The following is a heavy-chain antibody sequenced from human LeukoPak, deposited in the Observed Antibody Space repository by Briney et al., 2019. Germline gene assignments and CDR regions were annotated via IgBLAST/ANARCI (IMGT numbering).Heavy chain of an antibody. V-gene: IGHV4-31*03. J-gene: IGHJ4*02. CDR2: IYYSGST. CDR3: AREDYSGSSVEY. D-gene: IGHD6-6*01. CDR1: GGSIISGGYY. Sequence: SETLSLTCTVSGGSIISGGYYWSWIRQYPGKGLEWIGYIYYSGSTYYNPSLKSRVTISVDTSKNQFSLKLSSVTAADTAVYYCAREDYSGSSVEYWGQGTLVTVSS.